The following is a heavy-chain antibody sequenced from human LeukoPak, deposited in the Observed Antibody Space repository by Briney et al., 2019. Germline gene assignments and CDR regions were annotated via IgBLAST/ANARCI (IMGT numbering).Heavy chain of an antibody. D-gene: IGHD5-24*01. J-gene: IGHJ4*02. Sequence: GGSLRLSCAASGFTFSSYAMSWVRQAPGKGLEWVSAISGSGGSTYYADSVKGRFTISRDNSKNTLYLQMNSLRAEDTAVYYCARFGDGYNWYFDYWGQGTLVTVSS. CDR3: ARFGDGYNWYFDY. CDR2: ISGSGGST. CDR1: GFTFSSYA. V-gene: IGHV3-23*01.